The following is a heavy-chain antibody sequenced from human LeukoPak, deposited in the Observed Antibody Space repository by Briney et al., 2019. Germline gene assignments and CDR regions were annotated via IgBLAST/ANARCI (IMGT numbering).Heavy chain of an antibody. Sequence: PSEALSLTCTVSGGSISSYYWSWIRQPAGKGLEWIGRIYTSGSTNYNPSLKSRVTMSVDTSKNQFSLKLNSVTAADTAVYYCARESRGSSWYYVIWGQGTLVTVSS. CDR3: ARESRGSSWYYVI. CDR2: IYTSGST. V-gene: IGHV4-4*07. CDR1: GGSISSYY. D-gene: IGHD6-13*01. J-gene: IGHJ4*02.